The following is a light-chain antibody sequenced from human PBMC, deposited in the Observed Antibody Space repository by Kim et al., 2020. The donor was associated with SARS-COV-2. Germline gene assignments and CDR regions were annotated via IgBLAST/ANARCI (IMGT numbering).Light chain of an antibody. CDR1: SSDVGSYNL. CDR3: CSYAGSSTFVV. V-gene: IGLV2-23*03. Sequence: QSFTISCTGTSSDVGSYNLVSWYHQHPGKAPKLMIYEGSKRPSGVSNRFSGSKSGGTASLTISGLQAEDEADYYCCSYAGSSTFVVFGGGTQLTVL. CDR2: EGS. J-gene: IGLJ2*01.